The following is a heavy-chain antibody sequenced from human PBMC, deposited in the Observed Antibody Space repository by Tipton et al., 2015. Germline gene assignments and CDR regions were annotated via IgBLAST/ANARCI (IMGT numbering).Heavy chain of an antibody. J-gene: IGHJ3*02. V-gene: IGHV4-59*01. D-gene: IGHD3-22*01. CDR2: IYYSGST. CDR3: ARGTKWLLLLKAFDI. Sequence: TLSLTCTVSGASIRRYYWSWIRQPPGKGLKWIGYIYYSGSTNYNPSLKSRVTISVDTSKNQFSLKLSSVTAADTAVYYCARGTKWLLLLKAFDIWGQGTMVTVSS. CDR1: GASIRRYY.